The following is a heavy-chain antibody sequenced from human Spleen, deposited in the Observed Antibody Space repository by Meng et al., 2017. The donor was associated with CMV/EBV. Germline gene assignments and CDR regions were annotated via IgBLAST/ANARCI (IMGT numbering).Heavy chain of an antibody. J-gene: IGHJ5*02. Sequence: GSLRLSCAVYGGSFSGYYWSWIRQPPGKGLEWIGEINHSGSTNYNPSLKSRVTISVDTSKNQFSLKLSSVTAADTAVYYCARASPLGLNWFDPWGQGTLVTVSS. V-gene: IGHV4-34*01. CDR2: INHSGST. D-gene: IGHD3/OR15-3a*01. CDR3: ARASPLGLNWFDP. CDR1: GGSFSGYY.